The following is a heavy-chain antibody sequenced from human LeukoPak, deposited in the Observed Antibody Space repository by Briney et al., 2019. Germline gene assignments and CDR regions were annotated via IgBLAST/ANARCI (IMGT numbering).Heavy chain of an antibody. D-gene: IGHD5-18*01. V-gene: IGHV3-33*01. J-gene: IGHJ4*02. Sequence: GRSLRLSCAASGFTFSNYGMHWVRQAPGKGLEWVASTWYDGTNKQYADSVKGRFTISRDNSKNTLYMQLNSLRDEDTAVYYCARGFSYGRLEYWGQGSLVTVSS. CDR2: TWYDGTNK. CDR3: ARGFSYGRLEY. CDR1: GFTFSNYG.